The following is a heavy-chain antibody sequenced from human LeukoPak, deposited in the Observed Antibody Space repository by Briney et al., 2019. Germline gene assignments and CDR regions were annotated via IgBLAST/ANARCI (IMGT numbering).Heavy chain of an antibody. J-gene: IGHJ4*02. CDR2: IYTSGST. CDR3: ARAGDGYNYIFDEYYFDY. V-gene: IGHV4-59*10. CDR1: GGSFSGYY. D-gene: IGHD5-24*01. Sequence: SETLSLTCAVYGGSFSGYYWSWIRQPAGKGLEWIGRIYTSGSTNHNPSLKSRVTMSVDTSKNQFSLKLSSVTAADTAVYYCARAGDGYNYIFDEYYFDYWGQGTLVTVSS.